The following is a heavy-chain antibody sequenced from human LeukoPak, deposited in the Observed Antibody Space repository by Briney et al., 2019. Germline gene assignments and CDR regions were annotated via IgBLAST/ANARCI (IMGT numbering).Heavy chain of an antibody. V-gene: IGHV3-23*01. D-gene: IGHD6-6*01. CDR3: AKDRGGGYSSSSTGFDY. CDR1: GFTFSSYA. Sequence: GASLRLSCAASGFTFSSYAMSWVRQAPGKGLEWVSTISSSGGSIYYADSVKGRFTISRDNSNNTLFLQMNSLRAEDTAVFYCAKDRGGGYSSSSTGFDYWGQGTLVTVSS. CDR2: ISSSGGSI. J-gene: IGHJ4*02.